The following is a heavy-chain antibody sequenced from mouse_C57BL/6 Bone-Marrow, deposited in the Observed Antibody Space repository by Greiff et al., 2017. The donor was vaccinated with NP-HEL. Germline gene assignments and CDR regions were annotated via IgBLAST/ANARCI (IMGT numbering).Heavy chain of an antibody. D-gene: IGHD2-4*01. CDR3: ARRKKLRYDYDYFDY. Sequence: QVTLKVSGPGILQSSQTLSLTCSFSGFSLSTSGMGVSWIRQPSGKGLEWLAHSYWVNDKRYNPSLKRRLTISKDTSRNQVFLKITRVDTADTATYYCARRKKLRYDYDYFDYWGQGTTLTVSS. J-gene: IGHJ2*01. CDR1: GFSLSTSGMG. V-gene: IGHV8-12*01. CDR2: SYWVNDK.